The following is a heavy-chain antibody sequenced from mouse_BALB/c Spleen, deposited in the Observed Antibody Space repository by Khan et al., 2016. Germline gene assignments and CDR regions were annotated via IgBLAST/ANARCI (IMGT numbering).Heavy chain of an antibody. CDR1: GFDFSRYW. Sequence: EVQLVESGGGLVQPGGSLKLSCAASGFDFSRYWMSWVRQAPGKGLEWIGEINPDSSTINYKPSLKDKFIISRDKAKNTLYLQMSTVRSEDTALDYCARAGYYGYLAYWGQGTLVTVSA. V-gene: IGHV4-1*02. CDR3: ARAGYYGYLAY. CDR2: INPDSSTI. J-gene: IGHJ3*01. D-gene: IGHD1-1*01.